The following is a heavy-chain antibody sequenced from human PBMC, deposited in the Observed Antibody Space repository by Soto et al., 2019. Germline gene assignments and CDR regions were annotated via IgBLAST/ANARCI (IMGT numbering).Heavy chain of an antibody. J-gene: IGHJ4*02. CDR2: VWSGGGGT. CDR1: GFIFSDYG. D-gene: IGHD2-15*01. CDR3: TKANRYCSGANCFTFDY. Sequence: GGSLRLSCAASGFIFSDYGMHWVRQAPGKGLEGVARVWSGGGGTYYADSVKGRFTISRDNSKNTLSLQMNSLRAEDTAVYYCTKANRYCSGANCFTFDYWGLGTLVTVSS. V-gene: IGHV3-23*01.